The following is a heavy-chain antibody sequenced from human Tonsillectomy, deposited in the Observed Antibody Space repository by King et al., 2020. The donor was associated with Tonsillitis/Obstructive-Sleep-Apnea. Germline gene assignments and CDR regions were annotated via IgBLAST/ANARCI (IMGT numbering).Heavy chain of an antibody. CDR2: SYYSGST. D-gene: IGHD1-26*01. J-gene: IGHJ4*02. CDR3: ARLDSGSYFSREAFDY. Sequence: QLQESGPGLVKPSETLSLTCTVSGGSISSSSYYWGWIRQPPGKGLEWIGSSYYSGSTYYNPSLKSRVTISVDTSKNQFSLKLSSVTAADTAVYYCARLDSGSYFSREAFDYWGQGTLVTVSS. CDR1: GGSISSSSYY. V-gene: IGHV4-39*01.